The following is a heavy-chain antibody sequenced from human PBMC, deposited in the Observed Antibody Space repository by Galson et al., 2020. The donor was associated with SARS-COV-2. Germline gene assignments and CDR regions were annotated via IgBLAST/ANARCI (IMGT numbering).Heavy chain of an antibody. V-gene: IGHV1-18*01. CDR1: GYTFSSYTIYG. Sequence: ASVKVSCKASGYTFSSYTIYGVSRLRQTPGQGLECMDRVSSKTGNPINAQKFQDIVTMTTDTSTSTAYMELRSLRYDDTGVYCGARVVRRVDSGASWFVPWGQGTLDTVST. CDR3: ARVVRRVDSGASWFVP. CDR2: VSSKTGNP. D-gene: IGHD5-12*01. J-gene: IGHJ5*02.